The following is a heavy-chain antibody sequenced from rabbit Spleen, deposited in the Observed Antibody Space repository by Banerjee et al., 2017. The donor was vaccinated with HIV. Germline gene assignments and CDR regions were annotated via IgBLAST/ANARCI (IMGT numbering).Heavy chain of an antibody. J-gene: IGHJ4*01. V-gene: IGHV1S40*01. CDR2: IYISGGST. D-gene: IGHD6-1*01. CDR1: GFDLSSYSY. CDR3: VREAGYGGYGDGNL. Sequence: QSLEESGGDLVKPGASLTLTCTASGFDLSSYSYICWVRQAPGKGLEWIACIYISGGSTYYASWAKGRFTISSHNAQNTLYLQLNSLTVADTATYFCVREAGYGGYGDGNLWGPGTLVTVS.